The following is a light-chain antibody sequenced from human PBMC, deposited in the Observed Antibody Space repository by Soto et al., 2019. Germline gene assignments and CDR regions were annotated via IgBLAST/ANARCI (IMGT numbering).Light chain of an antibody. CDR2: HAS. CDR3: QQYKSYSAP. Sequence: SQMTQSPSTLYASVRARVPRIWRASQSISEWLAWYQQKPGKAPKLLIFHASSLKSGVPSRFSGSGSETEFTLTISSLQPDDFATYYCQQYKSYSAPFAPRTEVDI. J-gene: IGKJ1*01. V-gene: IGKV1-5*02. CDR1: QSISEW.